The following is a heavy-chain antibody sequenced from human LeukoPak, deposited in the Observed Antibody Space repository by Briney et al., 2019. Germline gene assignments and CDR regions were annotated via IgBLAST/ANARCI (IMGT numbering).Heavy chain of an antibody. CDR3: ARVTGYMIEDYFDY. Sequence: SETLSLTCSVSGGSISSYYWIWIRQPPGKGLEWIGYIHYSGSTNYNPSLKSRVTISVDTSKNQFSLRLSSVTAADTAVYYCARVTGYMIEDYFDYWGQGTLVTVSS. J-gene: IGHJ4*02. CDR2: IHYSGST. V-gene: IGHV4-59*01. CDR1: GGSISSYY. D-gene: IGHD3-22*01.